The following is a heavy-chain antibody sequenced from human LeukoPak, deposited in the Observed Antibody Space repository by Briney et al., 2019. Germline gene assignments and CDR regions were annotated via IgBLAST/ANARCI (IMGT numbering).Heavy chain of an antibody. CDR1: GFTFDNYN. CDR2: ISSGTNYI. Sequence: GGSLRLSCAASGFTFDNYNMNWVRQAPGKGLEWVSSISSGTNYIFEADSVRGRFTVTKDTALNSLSLQMNSLRADDTAVYYCARSAGGNYFDYWDQGTLVTVSS. CDR3: ARSAGGNYFDY. J-gene: IGHJ4*02. D-gene: IGHD2-8*02. V-gene: IGHV3-21*01.